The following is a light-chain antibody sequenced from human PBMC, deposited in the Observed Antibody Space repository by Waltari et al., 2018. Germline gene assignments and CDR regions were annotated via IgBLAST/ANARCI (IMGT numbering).Light chain of an antibody. CDR3: SSYTITDTPV. CDR1: SSDVGSYNY. Sequence: QSALTQPASVSGSPGHSITISCTGTSSDVGSYNYVSWYQQHPGKAPKLMIYDVTKRPSGVSDRFSGSKSGNTASLTISGLQAEDEAHYYCSSYTITDTPVFGGGTKVTVL. V-gene: IGLV2-14*03. CDR2: DVT. J-gene: IGLJ3*02.